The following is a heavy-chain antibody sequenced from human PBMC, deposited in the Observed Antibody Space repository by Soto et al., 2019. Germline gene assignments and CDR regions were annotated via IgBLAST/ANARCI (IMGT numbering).Heavy chain of an antibody. D-gene: IGHD3-22*01. V-gene: IGHV3-23*01. CDR3: AKDLMMDYYDSSGYYYDY. CDR1: GFTFSSYA. CDR2: ISGSGGST. J-gene: IGHJ4*02. Sequence: VGSLRLSCAASGFTFSSYAMSWVRQAPGKGLEWVSAISGSGGSTYYADSVKGRFTISRDNSKNTLYLQMNSLRAEDTAVYYCAKDLMMDYYDSSGYYYDYWGQGTLVTVSS.